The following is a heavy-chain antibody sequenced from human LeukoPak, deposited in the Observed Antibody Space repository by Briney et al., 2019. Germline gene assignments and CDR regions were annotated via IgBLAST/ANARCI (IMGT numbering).Heavy chain of an antibody. J-gene: IGHJ6*02. Sequence: GASVKVSCKAFDYNFPNHAISWVRQAPGQGLEWMGRIIPILGIANYAQKFQGRVTITADKSTSTAYMELSSLRSEDTAVYYCAREGPPNYDFFHGMDVWGQGTTVTVSS. CDR3: AREGPPNYDFFHGMDV. CDR2: IIPILGIA. D-gene: IGHD3-3*01. CDR1: DYNFPNHA. V-gene: IGHV1-69*04.